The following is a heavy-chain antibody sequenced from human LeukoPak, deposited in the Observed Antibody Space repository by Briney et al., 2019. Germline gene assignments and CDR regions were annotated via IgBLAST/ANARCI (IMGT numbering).Heavy chain of an antibody. V-gene: IGHV3-74*01. CDR1: GFTFSDYW. J-gene: IGHJ4*02. CDR3: AREAKVGGALQY. D-gene: IGHD1-26*01. CDR2: INTDGSFT. Sequence: PGGSLRLSCAASGFTFSDYWMHWVRQAPGKGLAWVSRINTDGSFTRYADSVQGRFTISRDTAKNTLFLQMNSLRAEDTAVYYCAREAKVGGALQYWGQGILVTVSS.